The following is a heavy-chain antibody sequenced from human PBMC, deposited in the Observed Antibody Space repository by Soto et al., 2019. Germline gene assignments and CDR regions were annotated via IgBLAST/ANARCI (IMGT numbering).Heavy chain of an antibody. D-gene: IGHD3-22*01. V-gene: IGHV1-46*01. CDR1: GYTFTSYY. Sequence: SVKVSCKASGYTFTSYYMHWVRQAPGQGLEWMGIINPSGGSTSYAQKFQGRVTMTRDTSTSTVYMELSSLRSEDTAVYYCARASKVTYYYDSSGYYYNWGQGTLVTVSS. CDR2: INPSGGST. J-gene: IGHJ4*02. CDR3: ARASKVTYYYDSSGYYYN.